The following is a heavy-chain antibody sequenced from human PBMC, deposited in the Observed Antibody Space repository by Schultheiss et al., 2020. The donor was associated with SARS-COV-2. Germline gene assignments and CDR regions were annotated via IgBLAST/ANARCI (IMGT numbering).Heavy chain of an antibody. V-gene: IGHV3-53*05. D-gene: IGHD2-21*02. J-gene: IGHJ3*02. CDR1: GFTVSSNY. Sequence: GGSLRLSCAASGFTVSSNYMSWVRQAPGKGLEWVSVIYSGGSTYYADSVKGRFTISRDNSKNTLYLQMNSLRAEDTAVYYCAKLGAYCGGDCLDAFDIWGQGTMVTVSS. CDR3: AKLGAYCGGDCLDAFDI. CDR2: IYSGGST.